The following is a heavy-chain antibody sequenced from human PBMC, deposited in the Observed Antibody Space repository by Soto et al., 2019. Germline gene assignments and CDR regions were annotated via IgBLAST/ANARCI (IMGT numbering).Heavy chain of an antibody. V-gene: IGHV2-5*02. Sequence: QITLKEPGPTLVKPTQTLTLTCTVSGFALITSGVGVGWIRQPPGKSLEWLALIYWDEDTRYSRYLESRLTITKDTSKNPVVLTMTSMDSVDTATYYCAPRKVVPTILTGAFESWGQGTMVTVSS. J-gene: IGHJ3*02. CDR1: GFALITSGVG. CDR2: IYWDEDT. CDR3: APRKVVPTILTGAFES. D-gene: IGHD1-26*01.